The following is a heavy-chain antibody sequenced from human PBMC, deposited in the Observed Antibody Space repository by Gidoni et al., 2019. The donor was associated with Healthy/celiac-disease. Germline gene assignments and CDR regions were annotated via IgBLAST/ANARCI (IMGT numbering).Heavy chain of an antibody. CDR3: AKLSIAAAGDDVFDY. CDR2: ISWNSGSI. D-gene: IGHD6-13*01. Sequence: EVQLVESGGGLVQPGRSLRLSCAASGFTFYDYAMHWVRQAPGKGLEWVSGISWNSGSIGYADSVKGRFTISRDNAKNSLYLQMNSLRAEDTALYYCAKLSIAAAGDDVFDYWGQGTLVTVSS. J-gene: IGHJ4*02. V-gene: IGHV3-9*01. CDR1: GFTFYDYA.